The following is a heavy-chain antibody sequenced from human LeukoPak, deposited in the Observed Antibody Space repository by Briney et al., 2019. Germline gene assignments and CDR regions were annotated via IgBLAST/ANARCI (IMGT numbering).Heavy chain of an antibody. CDR3: ARGDYDSSGYLDY. CDR1: GFTFSSYA. V-gene: IGHV3-30-3*01. D-gene: IGHD3-22*01. Sequence: GRSLRLSCAASGFTFSSYAMHWVRQAPGKGLEWVAVISYDGSNKYYADSVKGRFTISRDNSKNTLYLQMNSLRAEDTAVYYCARGDYDSSGYLDYWGQGTLVTVSS. CDR2: ISYDGSNK. J-gene: IGHJ4*02.